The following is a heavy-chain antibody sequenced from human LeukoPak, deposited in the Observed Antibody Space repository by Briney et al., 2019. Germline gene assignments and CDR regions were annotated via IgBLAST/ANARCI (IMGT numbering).Heavy chain of an antibody. V-gene: IGHV4-61*01. CDR3: ARASIAVAGGSWFDP. D-gene: IGHD6-19*01. Sequence: SETLSLTCTVSGGSVSSVSYYWSWIRQPPGKGLEWIAYIHYSGTTNYNPSLKSRVTISADTSKNQFSLKLSSVTAADTAVYYCARASIAVAGGSWFDPWGQGTLVTVSS. J-gene: IGHJ5*02. CDR1: GGSVSSVSYY. CDR2: IHYSGTT.